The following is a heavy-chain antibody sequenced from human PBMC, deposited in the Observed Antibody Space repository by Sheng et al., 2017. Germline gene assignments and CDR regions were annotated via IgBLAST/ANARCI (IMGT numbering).Heavy chain of an antibody. CDR3: ARDNSPNYDYVWGSYRLDAFDI. CDR2: ISSSGSTI. D-gene: IGHD3-16*02. V-gene: IGHV3-48*03. J-gene: IGHJ3*02. CDR1: GFTFSSYE. Sequence: EVQLVESGGGLVQPGGSLRLSCAASGFTFSSYEMNWVRQAPGKGLEWVSYISSSGSTIYYADSVKGRFTISRDNAKNSLYLQMNSLRAEDTAVYYCARDNSPNYDYVWGSYRLDAFDIWGQGTMVTVSS.